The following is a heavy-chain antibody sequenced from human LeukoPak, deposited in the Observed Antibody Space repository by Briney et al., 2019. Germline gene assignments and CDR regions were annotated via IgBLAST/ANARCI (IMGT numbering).Heavy chain of an antibody. D-gene: IGHD1-26*01. V-gene: IGHV1-2*02. J-gene: IGHJ4*02. CDR1: GYTFTGYY. Sequence: GASVKVSCKAPGYTFTGYYMHWVRQAPGQGLEWMGWINPNSGGTNYAQKFQGRVTMTRDTSISTAYMELSRLRSDDTAVYYCARDLRGRLYYFDYWGQGTLVTVSS. CDR2: INPNSGGT. CDR3: ARDLRGRLYYFDY.